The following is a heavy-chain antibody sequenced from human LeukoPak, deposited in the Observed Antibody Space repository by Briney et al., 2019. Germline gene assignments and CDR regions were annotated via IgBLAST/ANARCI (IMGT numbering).Heavy chain of an antibody. D-gene: IGHD1-26*01. Sequence: GGSLRLSCAVSGFTFSYYSMNWVRQAPGKGLERVGRTRNKANGYTTVYAASVKGRFAISRDDSKNSMYLQMNSLKTEDTAVYYCVRAGGSYSPFDSWGQGTLVTVSS. CDR3: VRAGGSYSPFDS. J-gene: IGHJ4*02. CDR1: GFTFSYYS. CDR2: TRNKANGYTT. V-gene: IGHV3-72*01.